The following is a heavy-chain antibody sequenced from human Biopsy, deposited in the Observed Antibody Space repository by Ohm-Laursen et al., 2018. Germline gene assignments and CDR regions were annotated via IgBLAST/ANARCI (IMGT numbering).Heavy chain of an antibody. CDR1: EGSVSSFY. V-gene: IGHV4-59*02. J-gene: IGHJ4*02. CDR3: ARDSRGGHLNTTLITGKNLDS. D-gene: IGHD3-16*01. Sequence: SQTLSLTCTVSEGSVSSFYWSWVRQPPGRGLEWIGHIYYTGRTNYNPSLKSRVTMSVDTSKNQFSLKLNSVTAADTAVYFCARDSRGGHLNTTLITGKNLDSWGQGILVTVSS. CDR2: IYYTGRT.